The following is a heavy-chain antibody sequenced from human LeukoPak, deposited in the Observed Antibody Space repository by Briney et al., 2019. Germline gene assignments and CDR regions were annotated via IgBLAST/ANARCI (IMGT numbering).Heavy chain of an antibody. CDR2: ISGSGGST. CDR3: ARRVATYYFDY. V-gene: IGHV3-23*01. J-gene: IGHJ4*02. Sequence: GGSRRLSCAASGITFSTYAMSWVRKSPGKGLDWVSAISGSGGSTYHADSVKGRITISRDNSKNTLYLQMNSLRAEDTAVYYCARRVATYYFDYWGQGTLVTVSS. D-gene: IGHD5-12*01. CDR1: GITFSTYA.